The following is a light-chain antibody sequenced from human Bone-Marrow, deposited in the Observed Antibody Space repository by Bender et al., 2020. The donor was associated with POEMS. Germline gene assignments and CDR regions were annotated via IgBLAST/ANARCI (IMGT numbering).Light chain of an antibody. CDR2: YDS. V-gene: IGLV3-21*04. CDR1: NIIWKS. CDR3: QVWDSEIDHVL. Sequence: SYVLTQTPSVSVAPGKTARITCEGSNIIWKSVHWYQQKPGQAPVLVIYYDSDRPSGIPERFSGSNSGKTATLTISRVEAGDEADYYCQVWDSEIDHVLFGGGTKLTVL. J-gene: IGLJ2*01.